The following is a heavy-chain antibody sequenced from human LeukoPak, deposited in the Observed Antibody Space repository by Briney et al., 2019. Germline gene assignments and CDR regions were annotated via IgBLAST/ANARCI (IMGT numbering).Heavy chain of an antibody. CDR1: GVTFSNAW. Sequence: PGGSLRLSCAASGVTFSNAWMSWVRQAPGKGREWDGRIKSKTDGGTTDYAAPVKGRFTISRDDSKNTLYLQMNSLKTEDTAVYYCTSTYDFWSGYRYWGQGTLVTVSS. J-gene: IGHJ4*02. CDR2: IKSKTDGGTT. CDR3: TSTYDFWSGYRY. V-gene: IGHV3-15*01. D-gene: IGHD3-3*01.